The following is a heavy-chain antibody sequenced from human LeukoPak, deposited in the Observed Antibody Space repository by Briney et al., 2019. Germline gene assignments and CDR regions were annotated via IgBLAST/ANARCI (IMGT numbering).Heavy chain of an antibody. CDR2: ISSDGSSK. CDR1: GFTFSGYA. CDR3: AKGSGGSCYSSGDV. J-gene: IGHJ6*02. Sequence: GGSLRLSCTPSGFTFSGYAMHWVRQAPGKGLEWVAAISSDGSSKYYAGSVRGRSTISRDKSNNTVSLQMSSLRPEDTAVYYCAKGSGGSCYSSGDVWGQGTTVTVSS. D-gene: IGHD2-15*01. V-gene: IGHV3-30*02.